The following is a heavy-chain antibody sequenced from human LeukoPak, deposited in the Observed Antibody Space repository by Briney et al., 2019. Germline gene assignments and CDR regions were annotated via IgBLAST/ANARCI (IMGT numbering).Heavy chain of an antibody. Sequence: ASVKVSCKASGYTFIGYYMHWVRQAPGQGLEWMGWINPNSGDTNYAQKFQGRVTMTRDTSISTAYMELSRLRSDDTAVYYCARGTGIAAAGNNPAWFDPWGQGTLVTVSS. CDR2: INPNSGDT. V-gene: IGHV1-2*02. D-gene: IGHD6-13*01. CDR3: ARGTGIAAAGNNPAWFDP. J-gene: IGHJ5*02. CDR1: GYTFIGYY.